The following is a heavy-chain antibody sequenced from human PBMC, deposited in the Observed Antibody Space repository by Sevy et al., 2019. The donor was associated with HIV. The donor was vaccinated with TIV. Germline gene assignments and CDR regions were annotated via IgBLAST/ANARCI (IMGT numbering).Heavy chain of an antibody. CDR1: GYNFTNFW. V-gene: IGHV5-51*01. CDR3: ARHGPAQAAPLLDLVPGASYYGVDV. J-gene: IGHJ6*02. CDR2: IYPGDSDI. Sequence: GESLKISCKGSGYNFTNFWLAWVRQMPGKGLEWMGFIYPGDSDIRLSPSFQGQVTISVGKSVSTAYLGWGSLGASDSAMYFCARHGPAQAAPLLDLVPGASYYGVDVWGQGTTVTVSS. D-gene: IGHD2-2*01.